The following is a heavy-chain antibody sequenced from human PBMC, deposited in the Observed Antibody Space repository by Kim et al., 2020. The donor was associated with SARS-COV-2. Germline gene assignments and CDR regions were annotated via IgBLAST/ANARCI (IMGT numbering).Heavy chain of an antibody. CDR3: AKGSSGYGFDY. V-gene: IGHV3-30*18. D-gene: IGHD3-22*01. CDR1: GFTFSSYG. Sequence: GGSLRLSCAASGFTFSSYGMHWVRQAPGKGLEWVAVISYDGSNKYYADSVKGRFTISRDNSKNTLYLQMNSLRAEDTAVYYCAKGSSGYGFDYWGQGTLV. J-gene: IGHJ4*02. CDR2: ISYDGSNK.